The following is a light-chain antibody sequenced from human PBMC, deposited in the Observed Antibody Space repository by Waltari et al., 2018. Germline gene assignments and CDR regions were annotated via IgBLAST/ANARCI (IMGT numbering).Light chain of an antibody. CDR2: GAS. Sequence: EIVMTQSPATLSVSPGERATLSCRASQSVSSNLAWYQQKPVHAPRLPIYGASTRATGIPARFSGSGSGTEFTLTISSLQSEDFAVYYCQQYNNWPPWTFGQGTKVEIK. CDR3: QQYNNWPPWT. CDR1: QSVSSN. V-gene: IGKV3-15*01. J-gene: IGKJ1*01.